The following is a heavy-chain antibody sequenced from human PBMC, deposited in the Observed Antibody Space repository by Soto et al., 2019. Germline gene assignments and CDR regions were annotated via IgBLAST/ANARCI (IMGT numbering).Heavy chain of an antibody. D-gene: IGHD2-21*01. V-gene: IGHV1-18*04. J-gene: IGHJ3*01. CDR3: AREGDCVGLDAGDV. Sequence: ASGNVSCKASGYTFTNYGVNWVRQAPGQGLEWMGWISGYNGNTYYAQKFQGRVTMTTDTSTTTAYMELKSLRSDATALYYCAREGDCVGLDAGDVGGQGTMVTVSS. CDR1: GYTFTNYG. CDR2: ISGYNGNT.